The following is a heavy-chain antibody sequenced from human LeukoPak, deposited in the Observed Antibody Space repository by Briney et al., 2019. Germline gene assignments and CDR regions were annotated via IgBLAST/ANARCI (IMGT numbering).Heavy chain of an antibody. CDR3: TTIIGDSGCSTPEAFDI. D-gene: IGHD3-3*01. J-gene: IGHJ3*02. CDR2: IRSKANSYAT. CDR1: GFTFSGSA. Sequence: GGSLRLSCAACGFTFSGSAMHWVRQASGKGLEWVGRIRSKANSYATAYAASVKGRFTIARDDSKNTAYLQMNSLKTEDTAVYYCTTIIGDSGCSTPEAFDIWGQGTMVTVSS. V-gene: IGHV3-73*01.